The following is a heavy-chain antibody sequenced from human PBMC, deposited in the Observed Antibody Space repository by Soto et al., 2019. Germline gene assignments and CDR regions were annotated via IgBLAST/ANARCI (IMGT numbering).Heavy chain of an antibody. CDR2: ISAYNGNT. Sequence: GASVNVSCKASGYTFTSYGISWVRQAPGQGLEWMGWISAYNGNTNYAQKLQGRVTMTTDTSTSTAYMELRSLRSDDTAVYYCATLRYYDFCMVFDPWGQGTLVTVSS. CDR3: ATLRYYDFCMVFDP. J-gene: IGHJ5*02. V-gene: IGHV1-18*01. CDR1: GYTFTSYG. D-gene: IGHD3-3*01.